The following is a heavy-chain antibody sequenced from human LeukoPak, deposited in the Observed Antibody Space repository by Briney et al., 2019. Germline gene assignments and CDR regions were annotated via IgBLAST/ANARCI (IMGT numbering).Heavy chain of an antibody. J-gene: IGHJ1*01. CDR1: GYTFTSLY. CDR3: ARDTASVWYSSGWYEYFQH. CDR2: IIPSSGST. Sequence: ASVKVSCKASGYTFTSLYMHWVRQAPGQGLEWMGVIIPSSGSTSNAQKFQGRVTMTRDTSTSTVYMELSSLRSEDTAVYYCARDTASVWYSSGWYEYFQHWGQGTLVTVSS. V-gene: IGHV1-46*01. D-gene: IGHD6-19*01.